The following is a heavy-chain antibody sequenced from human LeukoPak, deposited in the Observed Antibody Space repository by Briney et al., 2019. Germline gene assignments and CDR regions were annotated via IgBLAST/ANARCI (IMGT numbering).Heavy chain of an antibody. Sequence: ASVKVSCKASGYTFTSYGISWVRQAPGQGLEWMGWISAYNGNTNYAQKVQGRVTMTRDTSTSTVYMELSSLRSEDTAVYYCARDLDGGNSGLDYWGQGTLITVSS. D-gene: IGHD4-23*01. CDR3: ARDLDGGNSGLDY. V-gene: IGHV1-18*01. CDR2: ISAYNGNT. J-gene: IGHJ4*02. CDR1: GYTFTSYG.